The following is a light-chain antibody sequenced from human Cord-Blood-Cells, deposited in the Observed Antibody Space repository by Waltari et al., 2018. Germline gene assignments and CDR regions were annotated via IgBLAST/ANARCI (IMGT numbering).Light chain of an antibody. Sequence: QSVLTQPPSVSGAPGQRVTISCTGSSSNIGAGYDVHWYQQLPGTAPKHLIYGNGNWRSGVPDGFSGSKSGTSASRAITGLQAEDEADYYCQSYDSSLSGWVFGGGTKLTVL. CDR3: QSYDSSLSGWV. CDR1: SSNIGAGYD. J-gene: IGLJ3*02. V-gene: IGLV1-40*01. CDR2: GNG.